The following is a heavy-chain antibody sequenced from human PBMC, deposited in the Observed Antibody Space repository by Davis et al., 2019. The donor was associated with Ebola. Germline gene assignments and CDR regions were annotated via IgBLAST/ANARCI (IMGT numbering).Heavy chain of an antibody. D-gene: IGHD2-15*01. CDR1: GFTFSSYG. CDR3: ANFGFAATYYYYGMDV. Sequence: GESLKISCAASGFTFSSYGMHWVRQAPGKGLEWVAVISYDGSNKYYADSVKGRFAISRDNSKNTLYLQMNSLRAEDTAVYYCANFGFAATYYYYGMDVWGQGTTVTVSS. V-gene: IGHV3-30*18. J-gene: IGHJ6*02. CDR2: ISYDGSNK.